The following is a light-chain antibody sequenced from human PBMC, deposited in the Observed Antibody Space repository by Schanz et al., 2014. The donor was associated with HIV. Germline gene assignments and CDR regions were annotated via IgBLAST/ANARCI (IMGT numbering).Light chain of an antibody. CDR2: AAS. V-gene: IGKV1-17*01. Sequence: DIQMPKTPSSVEASVGARVTITCREREGIGKVYVCNQQRPGKAPKRLIYAASTLQSGVPSRFVGGGSGTEFTLTISSLQPEDFATYYCQQSNTFPYTFGQGTKLEIK. CDR3: QQSNTFPYT. J-gene: IGKJ2*01. CDR1: EGIGKV.